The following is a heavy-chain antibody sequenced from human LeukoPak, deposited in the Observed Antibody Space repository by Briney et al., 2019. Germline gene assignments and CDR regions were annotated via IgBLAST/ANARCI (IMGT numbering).Heavy chain of an antibody. CDR2: ISSSGSTI. D-gene: IGHD4-23*01. J-gene: IGHJ4*02. Sequence: GGSLRLSCAASGFTFSDYYMSWIRQAPGNGLAWVSYISSSGSTIYYADSVKGRFTISRDNAKKSLYLQMNSLRAEDTAVYYCARGTVVTPFFDYWGQGTLVTVSS. V-gene: IGHV3-11*01. CDR3: ARGTVVTPFFDY. CDR1: GFTFSDYY.